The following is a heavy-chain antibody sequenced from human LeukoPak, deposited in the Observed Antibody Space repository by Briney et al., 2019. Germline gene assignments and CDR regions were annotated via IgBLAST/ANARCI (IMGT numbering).Heavy chain of an antibody. V-gene: IGHV3-23*01. D-gene: IGHD2-15*01. CDR2: ISGSGANT. CDR1: GFTFSSYA. J-gene: IGHJ4*02. Sequence: GGSLRLSCAASGFTFSSYAMGWVRQAPGKGLEWVSAISGSGANTYYADSVKGRFTISRDNSKNTLSLQMNTLRTDDTAVYYCAKGRALEVVAAFNYCGQGTVVTVSS. CDR3: AKGRALEVVAAFNY.